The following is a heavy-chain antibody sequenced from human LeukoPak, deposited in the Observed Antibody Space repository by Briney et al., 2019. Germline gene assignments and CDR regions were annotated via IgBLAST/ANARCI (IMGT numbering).Heavy chain of an antibody. V-gene: IGHV4-59*01. J-gene: IGHJ4*02. D-gene: IGHD5-12*01. CDR2: IHYSGST. CDR1: GGSISSYY. CDR3: ARGVAGYGPYDY. Sequence: SETLSPTCTVSGGSISSYYWSWLRQPPGKGLEWIGHIHYSGSTNYNPSLKSRVTISLDTPKNQFSLRLNSVTAADTAVYYCARGVAGYGPYDYWGQGTLVTVSS.